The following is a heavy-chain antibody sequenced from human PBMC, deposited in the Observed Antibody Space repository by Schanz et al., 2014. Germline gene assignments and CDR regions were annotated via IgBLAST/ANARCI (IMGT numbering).Heavy chain of an antibody. CDR3: AKDLHSNSGNYYSYYFDS. D-gene: IGHD3-10*01. CDR1: GFNFANHA. Sequence: VQLVESGGGLVQPERSLRLSCAASGFNFANHAIHWVRQGQGNGLQWVAVISSDGSKKLYADSVKARFTISRDNSKNSVSLQVDSLRPEDTAVYFCAKDLHSNSGNYYSYYFDSWGPGALVTVSS. CDR2: ISSDGSKK. J-gene: IGHJ4*02. V-gene: IGHV3-30*18.